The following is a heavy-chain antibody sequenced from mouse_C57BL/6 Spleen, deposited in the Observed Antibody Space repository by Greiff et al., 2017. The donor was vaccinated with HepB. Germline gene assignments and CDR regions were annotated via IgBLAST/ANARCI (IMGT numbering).Heavy chain of an antibody. J-gene: IGHJ2*01. CDR3: ARWNDYDEGDYFDY. Sequence: VKLQQPGAELVRPGSSVKLSCKASGYTFTSYWMHWVKQRPIQGLEWIGNIDPSDSETHYNQKFKDKATLTVDKSSTTAYMQLSSLTSEDSAVYYCARWNDYDEGDYFDYWGQGTTLTVSS. D-gene: IGHD2-4*01. CDR1: GYTFTSYW. CDR2: IDPSDSET. V-gene: IGHV1-52*01.